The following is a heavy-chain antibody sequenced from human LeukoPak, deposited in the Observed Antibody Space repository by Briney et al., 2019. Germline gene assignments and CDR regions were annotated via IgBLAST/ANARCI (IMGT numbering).Heavy chain of an antibody. V-gene: IGHV4-39*01. CDR2: IYYSGST. CDR1: GGSISSSNYY. J-gene: IGHJ4*02. CDR3: ARYVTDTVDY. Sequence: SETLSLTCTVSGGSISSSNYYWGWIRQPPGKGLEWIGSIYYSGSTYYNPSLKSRVTISVDTSKNQFSLKLSSVTAADTAVYYCARYVTDTVDYWGQGTLVTVSS. D-gene: IGHD3-10*02.